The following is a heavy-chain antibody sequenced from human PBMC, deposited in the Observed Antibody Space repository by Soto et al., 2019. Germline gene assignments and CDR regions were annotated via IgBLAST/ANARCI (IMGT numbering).Heavy chain of an antibody. CDR2: IIADNGKT. D-gene: IGHD2-21*02. J-gene: IGHJ4*02. V-gene: IGHV1-18*01. CDR1: GYTFTSYG. CDR3: ASAGEAYCGGDFYWVDY. Sequence: GASVKVSCKASGYTFTSYGISWERQAPGQGLEWMGWIIADNGKTNYAQKLQGRVSMTTETSTSTAYMELRSLRSDDTAVYYCASAGEAYCGGDFYWVDYWGQRTMVADSS.